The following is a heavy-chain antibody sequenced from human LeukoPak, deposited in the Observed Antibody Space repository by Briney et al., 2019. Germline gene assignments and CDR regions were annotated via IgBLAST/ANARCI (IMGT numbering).Heavy chain of an antibody. CDR1: GGSISSHY. J-gene: IGHJ5*02. D-gene: IGHD3-3*01. CDR2: IYYSGST. CDR3: ARTMTYYDFWSGSTKGWFGP. Sequence: SETLSLTCTVSGGSISSHYWSWIRQPPGKGLEWIGYIYYSGSTSYNPSLKSRVTISVDTSKNQFSLKLSSVTAADTAVYYCARTMTYYDFWSGSTKGWFGPWGQGTLVTVSS. V-gene: IGHV4-59*11.